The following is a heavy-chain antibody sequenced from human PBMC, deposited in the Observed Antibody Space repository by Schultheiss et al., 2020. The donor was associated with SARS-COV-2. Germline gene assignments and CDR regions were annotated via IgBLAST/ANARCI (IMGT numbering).Heavy chain of an antibody. CDR3: TRGWRVSTADY. Sequence: GGSLRLSCSASGFTFSSYAMHWVRQAPGKGLEWVGFIRSKAYGGTTEYAASVKGRFTISRDDSKSIAYLQMNSLKTEDTAVYYCTRGWRVSTADYWGQGTLVTVSS. V-gene: IGHV3-49*04. CDR1: GFTFSSYA. CDR2: IRSKAYGGTT. D-gene: IGHD6-6*01. J-gene: IGHJ4*02.